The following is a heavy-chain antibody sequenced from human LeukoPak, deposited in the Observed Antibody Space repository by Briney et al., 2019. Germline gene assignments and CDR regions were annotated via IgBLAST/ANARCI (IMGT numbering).Heavy chain of an antibody. CDR1: GYTFTMYY. D-gene: IGHD3-10*01. J-gene: IGHJ6*03. Sequence: GASVKVSCKASGYTFTMYYIHWVRQAPGQGFEWMGMIDPGDGATTYAQRFRGRVTVTRDMSTTTVYMDLRSLRSEDTAVYFCAREERVGLSGRWGGLFASYYTYYYMDVWGRGTTVTVSS. V-gene: IGHV1-46*01. CDR2: IDPGDGAT. CDR3: AREERVGLSGRWGGLFASYYTYYYMDV.